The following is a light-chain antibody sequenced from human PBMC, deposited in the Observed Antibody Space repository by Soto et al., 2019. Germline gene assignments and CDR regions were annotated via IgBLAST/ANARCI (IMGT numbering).Light chain of an antibody. V-gene: IGKV3-20*01. CDR2: AS. J-gene: IGKJ3*01. CDR3: QHYGTSAL. Sequence: EIVLTQSPGTLFLSPGERATLSCRASQSVSDSYLAWYQQKPGQAPRLLIYASSRATGIPDRFSGSGSGTDFTLTISRLEPEDFAVYYCQHYGTSALFDSGTKVDIK. CDR1: QSVSDSY.